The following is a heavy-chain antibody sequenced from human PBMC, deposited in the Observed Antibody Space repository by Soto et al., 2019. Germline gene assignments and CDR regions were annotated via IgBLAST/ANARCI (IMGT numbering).Heavy chain of an antibody. CDR1: AASFSKYY. J-gene: IGHJ4*02. CDR2: IYFNGNT. CDR3: ASVTFGGVVLAH. D-gene: IGHD3-16*01. Sequence: QVQLQESGPGLVKPSETLSLTCTVSAASFSKYYWTWIRQPPGKGLEWIGYIYFNGNTNYNPSLKRRVTISVDTSKKQISLHLTSVTDADTAVYFCASVTFGGVVLAHWGQGTLVTVSS. V-gene: IGHV4-59*13.